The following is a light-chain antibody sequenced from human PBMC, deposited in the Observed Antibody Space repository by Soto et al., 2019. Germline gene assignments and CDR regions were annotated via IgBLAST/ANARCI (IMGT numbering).Light chain of an antibody. Sequence: DIQMTQSPSSLSASVRDRVTITCQASQDISIYVNWYQHKPGRAPKLLIYDVSKSETGVPSRFKASGSGTDFTFTINSLQPEDAATYYCQQHSSLPYTFGQGTKLEI. V-gene: IGKV1-33*01. J-gene: IGKJ2*01. CDR3: QQHSSLPYT. CDR1: QDISIY. CDR2: DVS.